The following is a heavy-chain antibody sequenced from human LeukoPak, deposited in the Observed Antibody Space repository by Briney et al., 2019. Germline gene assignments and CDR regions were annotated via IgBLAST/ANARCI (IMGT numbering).Heavy chain of an antibody. CDR2: INHSGST. Sequence: SETLSLTCAVYGGSFSGYYWSWIRQPPGKGLEWIGEINHSGSTNYNPSLKSRVTISVDTSKNQFSLKLSSVTAADTAVYYCARGTSGSYGGGLDYWGQGTLVTVSS. J-gene: IGHJ4*02. CDR1: GGSFSGYY. D-gene: IGHD1-26*01. CDR3: ARGTSGSYGGGLDY. V-gene: IGHV4-34*01.